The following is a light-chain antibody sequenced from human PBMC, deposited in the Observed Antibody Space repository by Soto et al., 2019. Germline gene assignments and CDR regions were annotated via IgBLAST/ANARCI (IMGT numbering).Light chain of an antibody. J-gene: IGKJ1*01. V-gene: IGKV3-20*01. CDR3: QQYGSSPTWT. CDR1: QSVSSSY. Sequence: EIVLTQSPGTLFLSPGERATLSCRASQSVSSSYLAWYQQKPGQAPRLLIYGASSRATGIPDRFSGSGSGTDFTLTISRLEPEDFAVYDCQQYGSSPTWTFGQGTKVEIK. CDR2: GAS.